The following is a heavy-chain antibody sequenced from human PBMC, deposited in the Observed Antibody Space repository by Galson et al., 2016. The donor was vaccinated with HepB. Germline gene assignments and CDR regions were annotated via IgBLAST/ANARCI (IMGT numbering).Heavy chain of an antibody. CDR3: ARWFPTTRGFDY. V-gene: IGHV4-34*01. D-gene: IGHD3-10*01. CDR2: INHSGST. Sequence: SETLSLTCAVSEGTFSGYYWSWIRQPPGRGLEWIGDINHSGSTYYNSALKSRVTMSVDTSKNQFFLKLSSVTVADTALYFCARWFPTTRGFDYWGHGTLVTVST. J-gene: IGHJ4*01. CDR1: EGTFSGYY.